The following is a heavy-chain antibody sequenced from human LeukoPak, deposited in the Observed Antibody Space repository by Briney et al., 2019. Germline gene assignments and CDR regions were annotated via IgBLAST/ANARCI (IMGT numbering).Heavy chain of an antibody. CDR2: INPSGGST. Sequence: ASVKVSCKASGYTFTSYYMHWVRQAPGQGLEWMGIINPSGGSTSYAQKFQGRVTITADESTSTAYMELSSLRSEDTAVYYCARDLSGGDYLYYFDYWGQGTLVTVSS. D-gene: IGHD4-17*01. V-gene: IGHV1-46*01. J-gene: IGHJ4*02. CDR1: GYTFTSYY. CDR3: ARDLSGGDYLYYFDY.